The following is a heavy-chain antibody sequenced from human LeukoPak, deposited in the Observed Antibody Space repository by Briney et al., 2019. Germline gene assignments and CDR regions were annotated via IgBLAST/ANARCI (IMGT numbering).Heavy chain of an antibody. CDR2: IYSGGST. J-gene: IGHJ4*02. CDR3: ARVWSPPYTSSWPYYFDY. CDR1: GFTVSSNY. Sequence: GGSLRLSCAASGFTVSSNYMSWVRQAPGKGLEWVSIIYSGGSTFYADSVKGRFTISRDNAKNSLYLQMNSLRAEDTAVYYCARVWSPPYTSSWPYYFDYWGQGTLVTVSS. V-gene: IGHV3-53*01. D-gene: IGHD6-13*01.